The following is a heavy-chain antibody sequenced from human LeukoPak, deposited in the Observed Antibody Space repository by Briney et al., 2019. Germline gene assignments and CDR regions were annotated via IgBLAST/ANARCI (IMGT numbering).Heavy chain of an antibody. J-gene: IGHJ4*02. CDR3: ARDSLDGGATDY. V-gene: IGHV3-21*01. CDR1: GFTFSSYS. D-gene: IGHD1-1*01. CDR2: ISSSSSYL. Sequence: GGSLRLSCAASGFTFSSYSMNWVRQAPGKGLEWVSSISSSSSYLYYADSVKGRFTISRDNAKNSLSPQMNSLRAEDTAVYYCARDSLDGGATDYWGQGTLVTVSS.